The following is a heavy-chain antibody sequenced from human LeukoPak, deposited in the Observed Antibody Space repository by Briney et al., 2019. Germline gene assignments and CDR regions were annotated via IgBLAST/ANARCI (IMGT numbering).Heavy chain of an antibody. D-gene: IGHD6-19*01. Sequence: PGGSLRLSCAASGFTFSSHWMSWVRQAPGKGLEWVANIKQDGSEKYYVDSVKGRFTISRDNAKNSLYLQMNSLRAEDTTVYYCARLRIDSSGGRRFDLWGRGTLVTVSS. CDR2: IKQDGSEK. CDR1: GFTFSSHW. CDR3: ARLRIDSSGGRRFDL. V-gene: IGHV3-7*01. J-gene: IGHJ2*01.